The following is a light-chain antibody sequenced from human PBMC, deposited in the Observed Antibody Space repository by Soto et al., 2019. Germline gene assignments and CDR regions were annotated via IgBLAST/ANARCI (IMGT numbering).Light chain of an antibody. J-gene: IGKJ5*01. Sequence: EIVMTQSPATLSVSRGERATLSCRASQSVRSNLAWYQQKPGQAPRLLIYGASTRATGIPARFSGSGSGTEFTLTISSLQSEDFAVYHCQQYNNWPAITFGQGTRLEIK. CDR3: QQYNNWPAIT. CDR2: GAS. V-gene: IGKV3D-15*01. CDR1: QSVRSN.